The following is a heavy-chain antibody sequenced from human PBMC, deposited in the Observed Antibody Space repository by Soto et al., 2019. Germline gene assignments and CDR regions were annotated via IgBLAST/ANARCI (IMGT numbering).Heavy chain of an antibody. CDR2: VWFDGTKE. V-gene: IGHV3-33*01. J-gene: IGHJ4*02. CDR1: GFTFSYYG. CDR3: ESVSTGDTSPSYFDF. D-gene: IGHD2-21*02. Sequence: QVHLVESGGGVVQPGRSLRLSCAASGFTFSYYGMHWVRQAPGQGLEGVAFVWFDGTKEFYADSVKGRFTISRDNSNNTMYMQMNSLRAEDTALSYCESVSTGDTSPSYFDFWGQGTLVTVSS.